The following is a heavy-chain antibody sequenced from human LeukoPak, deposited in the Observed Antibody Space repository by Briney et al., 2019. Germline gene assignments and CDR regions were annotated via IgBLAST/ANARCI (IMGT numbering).Heavy chain of an antibody. CDR3: AKSGLNRFDY. Sequence: TGGSLRLSCAASGFTFSNYAMNWVRQAPGKGLEWVSTLSGSGATTKYADSVRGRFTISRDNSKNTLYLQMNSLRAEDTAVYYCAKSGLNRFDYWGQGTLVTVSS. CDR1: GFTFSNYA. CDR2: LSGSGATT. J-gene: IGHJ4*02. V-gene: IGHV3-23*01. D-gene: IGHD2-15*01.